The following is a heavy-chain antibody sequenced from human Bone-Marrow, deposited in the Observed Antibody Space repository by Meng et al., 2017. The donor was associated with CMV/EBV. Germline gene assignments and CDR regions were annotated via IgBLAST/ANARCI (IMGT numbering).Heavy chain of an antibody. J-gene: IGHJ4*02. CDR3: TTVGRRFGELSGVDY. V-gene: IGHV3-15*07. CDR1: FTFSNAW. Sequence: FTFSNAWMNWVRQAPGKGLEWVGRIKSKTDGGTTDYAAPVKGRFTISRDDSKNTLYLQMNSLKTEDTAVYYCTTVGRRFGELSGVDYWGQGTLVTVSS. D-gene: IGHD3-10*01. CDR2: IKSKTDGGTT.